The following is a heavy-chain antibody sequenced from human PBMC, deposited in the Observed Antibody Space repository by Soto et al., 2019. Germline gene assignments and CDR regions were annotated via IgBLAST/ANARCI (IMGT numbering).Heavy chain of an antibody. D-gene: IGHD3-22*01. J-gene: IGHJ3*02. CDR2: IYSGGRT. V-gene: IGHV3-53*01. CDR3: ARDKTSYYDVSGIFDI. CDR1: GFTVSTNY. Sequence: LRLSCAASGFTVSTNYMTWVRQAPGKGLEWVSVIYSGGRTYYADSVKGRFTISRDNSKNTLYLQMNSLRAEDTAVYYCARDKTSYYDVSGIFDIWGQGTVVTVSS.